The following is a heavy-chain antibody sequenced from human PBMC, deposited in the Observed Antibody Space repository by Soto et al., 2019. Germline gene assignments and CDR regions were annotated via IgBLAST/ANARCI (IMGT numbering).Heavy chain of an antibody. CDR3: VKDIHEQWLVSHFEY. D-gene: IGHD6-19*01. J-gene: IGHJ4*02. CDR2: ISWNSGSI. V-gene: IGHV3-9*01. CDR1: GFTFDSYA. Sequence: EVQLVESGGGLVQPGRSLRLSCVASGFTFDSYAMHWVRQAPGKGLEWVSGISWNSGSIGYEDSVKGRFTISRDNAQNSLYLEMNSLGVEDTAFYYCVKDIHEQWLVSHFEYWGQGALVTVSS.